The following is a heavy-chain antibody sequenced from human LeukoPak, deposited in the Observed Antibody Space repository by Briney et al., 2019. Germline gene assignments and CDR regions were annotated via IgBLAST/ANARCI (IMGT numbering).Heavy chain of an antibody. V-gene: IGHV3-23*01. D-gene: IGHD6-19*01. Sequence: GGSLRLSCAASGFTFSSYAMSWVRQAPGKGLEWVSAISGSGGATYYADSVKGRFTISRDNSKNTLYLQMNSLRAEDTAVYYCAKDGYSSAWYAGDYWGQGTLVTVSS. CDR3: AKDGYSSAWYAGDY. J-gene: IGHJ4*02. CDR2: ISGSGGAT. CDR1: GFTFSSYA.